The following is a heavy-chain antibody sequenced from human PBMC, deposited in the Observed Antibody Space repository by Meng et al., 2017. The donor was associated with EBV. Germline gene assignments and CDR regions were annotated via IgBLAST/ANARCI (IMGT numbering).Heavy chain of an antibody. V-gene: IGHV1-8*01. CDR3: ARGRGVYCSGGSCYPGWFDP. Sequence: QGEVVQSGAEVKKPWASVKVSCKASGYTFTSYDINWVRQATGQGLEWMGWMNPNSGNTGYAQKFQGRVTMTRNTSISTAYMELSSLRSEDTAVYYCARGRGVYCSGGSCYPGWFDPWGQGTLVTVSS. CDR1: GYTFTSYD. D-gene: IGHD2-15*01. CDR2: MNPNSGNT. J-gene: IGHJ5*02.